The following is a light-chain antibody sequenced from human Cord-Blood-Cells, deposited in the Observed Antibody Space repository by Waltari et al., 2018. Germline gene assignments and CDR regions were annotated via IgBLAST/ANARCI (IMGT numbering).Light chain of an antibody. CDR1: KLGDKY. Sequence: SYELTQPPSVSVSPGQTASITCSGDKLGDKYACWYQQKPGQSPVLVCYQGSKRPSGIPGRFSGSNSGNTATLTVSGTQAMDEADYYCQAWDSSTVVFGGGTKLTVL. CDR2: QGS. J-gene: IGLJ2*01. V-gene: IGLV3-1*01. CDR3: QAWDSSTVV.